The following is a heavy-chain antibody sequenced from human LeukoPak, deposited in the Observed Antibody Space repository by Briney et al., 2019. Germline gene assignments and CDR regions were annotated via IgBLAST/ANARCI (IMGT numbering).Heavy chain of an antibody. CDR1: GFTFSSYW. Sequence: GGSRGLSCAASGFTFSSYWMHWVRQAPGKGLVWVSRIDSDGSSTSNADSVKGRFTISRDNAKNTMYLEMNSLRAEDTAIYYCARGFTIFGVVNDAFDIWGQGTMVTVSS. D-gene: IGHD3-3*01. J-gene: IGHJ3*02. CDR2: IDSDGSST. V-gene: IGHV3-74*01. CDR3: ARGFTIFGVVNDAFDI.